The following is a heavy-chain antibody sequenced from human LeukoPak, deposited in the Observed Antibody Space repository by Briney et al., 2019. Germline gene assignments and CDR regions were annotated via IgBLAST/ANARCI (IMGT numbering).Heavy chain of an antibody. V-gene: IGHV3-7*04. CDR3: TRVGYIDEGIDY. CDR1: GFTVSSNY. Sequence: GGSLRLSCAASGFTVSSNYMSWVRQAPGKGLEWVANIKQDGSKKSYVDSVKGRFTISRDNAKNSLYLQMNSLRAEDTAIYYCTRVGYIDEGIDYWGQGTLVTVSS. D-gene: IGHD5-24*01. CDR2: IKQDGSKK. J-gene: IGHJ4*02.